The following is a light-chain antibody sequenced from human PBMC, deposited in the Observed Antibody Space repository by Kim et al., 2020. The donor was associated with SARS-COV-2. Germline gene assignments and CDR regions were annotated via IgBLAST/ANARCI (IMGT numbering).Light chain of an antibody. Sequence: NFILTQPHSVSESPGKTVTISCTGSSGSIASNYVQWYQQRPGSAPTTVIYEDNQRPSGVPDRFSGSIDSSSNSASLTISGLKTEDEADYYCQSYDSSNQGVFGGGTQLTVL. J-gene: IGLJ3*02. CDR1: SGSIASNY. CDR3: QSYDSSNQGV. CDR2: EDN. V-gene: IGLV6-57*02.